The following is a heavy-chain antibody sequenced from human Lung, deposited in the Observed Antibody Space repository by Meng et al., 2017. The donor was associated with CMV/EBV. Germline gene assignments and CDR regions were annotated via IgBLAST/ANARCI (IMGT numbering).Heavy chain of an antibody. CDR3: ARDRTTGRYFDY. CDR1: GGSISSGDYY. CDR2: IYYSGST. Sequence: HGRRQESGPGLVMPSQTPSLTCHFSGGSISSGDYYWSWIRQPPGKGLEWIGYIYYSGSTYYNPSLKSRVTISVDTSKNQFSLKLSSVTAADTAVYYCARDRTTGRYFDYWGQGTLVTVSS. D-gene: IGHD4-11*01. J-gene: IGHJ4*02. V-gene: IGHV4-30-4*01.